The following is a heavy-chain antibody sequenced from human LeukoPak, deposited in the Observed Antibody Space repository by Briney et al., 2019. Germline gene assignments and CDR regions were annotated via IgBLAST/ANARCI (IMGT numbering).Heavy chain of an antibody. J-gene: IGHJ6*03. V-gene: IGHV3-7*01. CDR3: ARDAGAILRPYYMDV. CDR1: GFTFSSYW. D-gene: IGHD2-21*01. CDR2: IKQDGSEK. Sequence: QPGGSLRLSCAASGFTFSSYWMSWVRQAPGKGLEWVANIKQDGSEKYYVDSVKGQFTISRDNAKNSLYLQMNSLRAEDTAVYYCARDAGAILRPYYMDVWGKGTTVTVSS.